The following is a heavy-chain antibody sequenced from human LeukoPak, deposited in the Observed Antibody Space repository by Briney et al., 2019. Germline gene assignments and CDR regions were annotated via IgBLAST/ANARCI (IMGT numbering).Heavy chain of an antibody. J-gene: IGHJ4*02. CDR2: INQSGST. CDR1: NGSISSSNW. CDR3: ARDRDYYGSGSYGPDY. Sequence: SETLSLTCAVSNGSISSSNWWSWVRQPPGKELEWIGEINQSGSTNYNPSLKSRVTISVDTSKNQFSLKLSSVTAADTAVYYCARDRDYYGSGSYGPDYWGQGILVTVSS. D-gene: IGHD3-10*01. V-gene: IGHV4-4*02.